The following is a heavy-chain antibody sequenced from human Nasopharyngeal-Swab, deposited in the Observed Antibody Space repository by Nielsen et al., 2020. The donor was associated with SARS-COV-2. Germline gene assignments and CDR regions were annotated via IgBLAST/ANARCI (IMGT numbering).Heavy chain of an antibody. J-gene: IGHJ6*02. CDR1: GFTFSSYA. CDR2: ISGSSGST. Sequence: GESLKISCAASGFTFSSYAMNWVRQAPGKGLEWVSAISGSSGSTYYADSVKGRFTISRDNSKNTLYLQMNSLRAEDTAVYYCAKDLLRFLEWSPMDVWGQGTTVTVSS. V-gene: IGHV3-23*01. CDR3: AKDLLRFLEWSPMDV. D-gene: IGHD3-3*01.